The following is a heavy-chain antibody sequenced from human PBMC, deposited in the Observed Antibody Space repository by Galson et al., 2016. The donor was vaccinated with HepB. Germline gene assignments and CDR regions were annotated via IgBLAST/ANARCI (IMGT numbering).Heavy chain of an antibody. CDR2: IWYDGSNE. J-gene: IGHJ6*02. CDR1: GFTFSSYG. D-gene: IGHD3-16*01. CDR3: ARDQNPLGDYYYGMDV. V-gene: IGHV3-33*01. Sequence: SLRLPCAASGFTFSSYGMHWVRQAPGKGLEWVAVIWYDGSNEYYPDSVQGRFTISRDNSKNTLYLQMNSLRAEDTAVYYCARDQNPLGDYYYGMDVWGQGTTVTVSS.